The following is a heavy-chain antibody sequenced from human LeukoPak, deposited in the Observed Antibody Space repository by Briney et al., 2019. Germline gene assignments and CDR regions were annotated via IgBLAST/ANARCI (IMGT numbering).Heavy chain of an antibody. CDR2: IYYSGST. CDR3: ASLKMVQGVISYYYYYMDV. Sequence: SETLSLTCTVSGGSISSYYWSWIRQPPGKGLEWIGNIYYSGSTNYNPSLKSRVTISVDTSKNQFSLKLSSVTAADTAVYYCASLKMVQGVISYYYYYMDVWGKGTTVTVSS. V-gene: IGHV4-59*01. J-gene: IGHJ6*03. CDR1: GGSISSYY. D-gene: IGHD3-10*01.